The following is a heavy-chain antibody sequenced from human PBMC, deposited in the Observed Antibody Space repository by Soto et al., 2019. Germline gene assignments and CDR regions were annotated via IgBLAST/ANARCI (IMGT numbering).Heavy chain of an antibody. V-gene: IGHV4-31*03. CDR3: ARDPAP. CDR1: GGSISSCGYY. CDR2: IYYSGST. J-gene: IGHJ5*02. Sequence: KTSETLSLTCTVSGGSISSCGYYWSWIRQHPGKGLEWIGYIYYSGSTYYNPSLKSRVTISLDTSKSQFSLKLTSVTAADTAVYYCARDPAPWGQGTLVTVSS.